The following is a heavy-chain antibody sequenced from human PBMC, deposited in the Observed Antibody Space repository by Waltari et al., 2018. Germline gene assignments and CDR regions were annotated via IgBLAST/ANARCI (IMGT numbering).Heavy chain of an antibody. CDR3: AKDNWLSTRYFDY. J-gene: IGHJ4*02. V-gene: IGHV3-9*01. CDR2: ISWNSGSI. D-gene: IGHD3-9*01. CDR1: GFTFEDYA. Sequence: EVQLVESGGGLVQPGRSLRLSCAASGFTFEDYALHWVRQAPGKGLEWVSGISWNSGSIGYADSVKGRFTISRDNAKNSLYLQMNSLRAEDTALYYCAKDNWLSTRYFDYWGQGTLVTVSS.